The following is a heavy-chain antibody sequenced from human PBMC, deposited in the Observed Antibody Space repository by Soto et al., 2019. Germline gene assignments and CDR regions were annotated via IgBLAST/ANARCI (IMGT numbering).Heavy chain of an antibody. J-gene: IGHJ6*02. D-gene: IGHD1-26*01. CDR2: ISNDGIKK. CDR1: GLPSRSNG. Sequence: QVQLVESGGGGVRPGGSLRLSGAASGLPSRSNGVHGVRQAPAKGLEWVAVISNDGIKKNYGESAKGRFTISRDNSKNTLYLQMNSLRTEDTAVYYCAKSPQWVAKGGMDVWGQGTTVTVSS. V-gene: IGHV3-30*18. CDR3: AKSPQWVAKGGMDV.